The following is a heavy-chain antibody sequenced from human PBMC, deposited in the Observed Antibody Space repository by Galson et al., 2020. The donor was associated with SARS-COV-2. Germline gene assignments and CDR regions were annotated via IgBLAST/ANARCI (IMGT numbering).Heavy chain of an antibody. Sequence: ETSETLSLTSAVYVGSFSGFSWSWVSQSPGKGLEWIGEINHSGSANSNPSLKSRVTISVDTSKNQFSLKLTSVTAAETGVYFCARGRIGVVPAPIWGLGPYYEYYAMVVWFQGTTITVSS. CDR2: INHSGSA. CDR3: ARGRIGVVPAPIWGLGPYYEYYAMVV. D-gene: IGHD2-2*01. V-gene: IGHV4-34*01. CDR1: VGSFSGFS. J-gene: IGHJ6*02.